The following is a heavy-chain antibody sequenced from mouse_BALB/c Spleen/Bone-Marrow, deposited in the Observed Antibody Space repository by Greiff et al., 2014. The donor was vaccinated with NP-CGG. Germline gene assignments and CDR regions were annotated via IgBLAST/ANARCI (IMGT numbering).Heavy chain of an antibody. Sequence: QVQLQQSGPELVKPGASVKISCKASGYSFTSYYIHWVKQRPGQGLEWIGWIFPGSGNTKYNEKFKGKATLTADTSSSTAYMQLSSLTSEDSAVYFCARSGYVGNHPYFDYWGQGTTLTVSS. CDR2: IFPGSGNT. CDR1: GYSFTSYY. D-gene: IGHD1-1*02. J-gene: IGHJ2*01. CDR3: ARSGYVGNHPYFDY. V-gene: IGHV1-66*01.